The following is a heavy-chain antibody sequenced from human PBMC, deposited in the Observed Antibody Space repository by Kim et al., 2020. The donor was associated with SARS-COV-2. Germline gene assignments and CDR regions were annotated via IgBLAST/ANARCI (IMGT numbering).Heavy chain of an antibody. CDR1: GGSISSSSYY. D-gene: IGHD2-15*01. CDR3: AGLGYCAGGSCYYYYGLDV. CDR2: LYYGGST. Sequence: SETLSLTCTVSGGSISSSSYYWGWIRQPPGKGLEWIGSLYYGGSTYYNPSLKRRVTISVDTSKNQFSLKLNSVTAADTAVYYCAGLGYCAGGSCYYYYGLDVWGQGTTVTVSS. J-gene: IGHJ6*02. V-gene: IGHV4-39*01.